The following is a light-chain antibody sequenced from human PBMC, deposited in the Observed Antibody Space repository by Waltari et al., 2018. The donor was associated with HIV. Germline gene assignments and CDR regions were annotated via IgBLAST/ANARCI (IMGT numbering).Light chain of an antibody. V-gene: IGLV2-11*01. CDR1: SRDIGGYNY. J-gene: IGLJ1*01. CDR2: DVK. CDR3: CSYAGSNTFYV. Sequence: QSALTQPRSVSGSPGQTVTISCRGTSRDIGGYNYVSWYQQHPAEAPRLMIYDVKQRPPGFPHRFSGSKSGNTASLTISGLQAEDESDYYCCSYAGSNTFYVFGTGTEVTVL.